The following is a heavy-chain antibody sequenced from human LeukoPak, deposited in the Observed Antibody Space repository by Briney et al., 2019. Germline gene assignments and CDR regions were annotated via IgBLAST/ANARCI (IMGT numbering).Heavy chain of an antibody. CDR3: AREVYSSSRPADAFDI. D-gene: IGHD6-13*01. CDR2: ISGSGGST. V-gene: IGHV3-23*01. CDR1: GFTFSSYA. Sequence: GGSLRLSCAASGFTFSSYAMSWVRQAPGKGLEWVPAISGSGGSTYYADSVKGRFTISRDNSKNTLYLQMNSLRAEDTAVYYCAREVYSSSRPADAFDIWGQGTVVTVSS. J-gene: IGHJ3*02.